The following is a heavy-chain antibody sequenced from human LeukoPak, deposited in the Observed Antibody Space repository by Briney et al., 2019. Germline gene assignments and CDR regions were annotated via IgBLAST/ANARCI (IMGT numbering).Heavy chain of an antibody. CDR1: GYSFTSYW. D-gene: IGHD6-19*01. CDR3: ARHGQDSSGWNYYYYYMDV. V-gene: IGHV5-51*01. J-gene: IGHJ6*03. Sequence: GESLKISCKGSGYSFTSYWIGWVRQMPGKGLEWMGIIYPGDSDTRYSPSFQGQVTISADKSISTAYLQWSSLKASDTAMYYCARHGQDSSGWNYYYYYMDVWGKGTTVTVSS. CDR2: IYPGDSDT.